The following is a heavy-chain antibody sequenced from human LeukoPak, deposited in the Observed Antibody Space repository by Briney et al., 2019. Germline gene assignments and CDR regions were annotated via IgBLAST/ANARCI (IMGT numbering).Heavy chain of an antibody. Sequence: SETLSLTCAVYGGSFSGYYWSWIRQPPGKGLEWIGEINHSGSTNYNPSLKSRVTMSVDTSKNQFSLKLSSVTAADTAVYYCARGRGYSGYDSAPYYYYYYYMDVWGKGTTVTISS. V-gene: IGHV4-34*01. CDR2: INHSGST. CDR1: GGSFSGYY. D-gene: IGHD5-12*01. CDR3: ARGRGYSGYDSAPYYYYYYYMDV. J-gene: IGHJ6*03.